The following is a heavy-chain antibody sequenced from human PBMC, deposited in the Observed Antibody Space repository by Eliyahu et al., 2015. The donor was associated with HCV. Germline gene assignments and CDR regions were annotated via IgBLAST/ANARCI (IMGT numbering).Heavy chain of an antibody. J-gene: IGHJ6*02. CDR1: GYTFTSYG. V-gene: IGHV1-18*01. Sequence: QVQLVQSGAEVKKPGASVKVSCKASGYTFTSYGISWVRQAPGQGLEWMGWISAYNGNTNHAQKLQGRVTMTTDTSTSTAYMELRSLRSDDTAVYYCARDFYERADYGEPGALVEGPQSVWGQGTTVTVSS. CDR2: ISAYNGNT. D-gene: IGHD4-17*01. CDR3: ARDFYERADYGEPGALVEGPQSV.